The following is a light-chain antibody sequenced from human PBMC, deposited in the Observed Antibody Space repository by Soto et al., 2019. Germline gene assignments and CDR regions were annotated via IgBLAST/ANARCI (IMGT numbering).Light chain of an antibody. CDR3: GAWYSSLSAYV. V-gene: IGLV1-51*01. CDR2: DDN. Sequence: QAVVTQPPSVSAAPGQKVTISCSGSSSKIGGNSVSWYQQLPGTAPKLLIYDDNKRPSGIPDRFSGSKSGTSATLGITEFQTGDEADYYCGAWYSSLSAYVFGTGTKLTVL. J-gene: IGLJ1*01. CDR1: SSKIGGNS.